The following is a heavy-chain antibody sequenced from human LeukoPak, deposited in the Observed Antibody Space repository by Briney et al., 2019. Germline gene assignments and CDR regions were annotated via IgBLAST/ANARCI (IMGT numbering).Heavy chain of an antibody. J-gene: IGHJ6*03. CDR1: VGTFTSYA. CDR2: VIPMFATA. V-gene: IGHV1-69*05. CDR3: ARHSSNYYYYYMDV. Sequence: SVKVSCKASVGTFTSYAISWVRQAPGQGLEWMGRVIPMFATANYAQKFQGRVTITTDESTSTAYMELSSLRSEDTAMYYCARHSSNYYYYYMDVWGKGTTVTVSS. D-gene: IGHD6-19*01.